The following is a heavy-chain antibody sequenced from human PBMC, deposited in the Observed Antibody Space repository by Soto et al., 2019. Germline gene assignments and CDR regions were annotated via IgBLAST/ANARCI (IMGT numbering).Heavy chain of an antibody. Sequence: QVQLVESGGGVVQPGRSLRLSCAASGFTFSSYAMHWVRQAPGKGLEWVAVILYDGSKKYYADSVKGRFTISRDNSKNTLYLQMNSLRAEDTAMYYCARVHYYDSSGYYEIDYWGQGTLVTVSS. CDR2: ILYDGSKK. CDR1: GFTFSSYA. D-gene: IGHD3-22*01. V-gene: IGHV3-30-3*01. J-gene: IGHJ4*02. CDR3: ARVHYYDSSGYYEIDY.